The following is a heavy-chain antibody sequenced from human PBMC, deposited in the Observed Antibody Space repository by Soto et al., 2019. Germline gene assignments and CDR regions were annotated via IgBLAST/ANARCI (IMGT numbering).Heavy chain of an antibody. CDR2: IIPIFGTA. J-gene: IGHJ6*02. V-gene: IGHV1-69*13. CDR1: GGTFSSYA. CDR3: ARDRERVDTAMADYYYYGMDV. D-gene: IGHD5-18*01. Sequence: PVKVSCKASGGTFSSYAISWVRQAPGQGLEWMGGIIPIFGTANYAQKFQGRVTITADESTSTAYMELSSLRSEDTAVYYCARDRERVDTAMADYYYYGMDVWGQGTTVTVSS.